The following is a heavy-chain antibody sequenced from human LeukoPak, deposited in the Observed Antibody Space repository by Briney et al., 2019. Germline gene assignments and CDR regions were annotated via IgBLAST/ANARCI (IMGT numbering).Heavy chain of an antibody. CDR1: GFTFSSYG. V-gene: IGHV3-30*02. CDR3: AKGLYGSGPGGIDY. D-gene: IGHD3-10*01. CDR2: IRYDGSNT. Sequence: PGRSLRLSCAASGFTFSSYGMHWVRQAPGKGLEWVAFIRYDGSNTYYADSVKGRFTISKDNSKNTLYLQMNSLRGEDTAVYYCAKGLYGSGPGGIDYWGQGALVTVSS. J-gene: IGHJ4*02.